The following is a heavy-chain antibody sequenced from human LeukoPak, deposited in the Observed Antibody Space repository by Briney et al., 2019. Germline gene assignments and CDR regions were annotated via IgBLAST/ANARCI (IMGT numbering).Heavy chain of an antibody. D-gene: IGHD3-10*01. CDR3: ARGPMGRGFYYHYGMDG. CDR2: IRKKAKSYTT. J-gene: IGHJ6*01. CDR1: GFTLSDHY. Sequence: GGSLRLSCAASGFTLSDHYMDWVRQAPGKGLEWVGRIRKKAKSYTTEYAASVKGKFTTSKDDSKSPLYLQMTSLKTEDTAVYYCARGPMGRGFYYHYGMDGWGKGTTVTVSS. V-gene: IGHV3-72*01.